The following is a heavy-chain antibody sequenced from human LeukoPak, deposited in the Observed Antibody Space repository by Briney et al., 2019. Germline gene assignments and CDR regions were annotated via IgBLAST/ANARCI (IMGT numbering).Heavy chain of an antibody. CDR2: IKQDGSEK. Sequence: GGSLRLSCAASGFTFSSYWMSWVRQAPGKGLEWVANIKQDGSEKYYVDSVKGRFTISRDNAKNSLYLQMNSLRAEDTAVYYCARAFMIVVVPVGYWGQGTLVTVSS. CDR1: GFTFSSYW. D-gene: IGHD3-22*01. J-gene: IGHJ4*02. CDR3: ARAFMIVVVPVGY. V-gene: IGHV3-7*04.